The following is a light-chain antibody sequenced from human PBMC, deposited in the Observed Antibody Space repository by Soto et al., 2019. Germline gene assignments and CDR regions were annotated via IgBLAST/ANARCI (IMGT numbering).Light chain of an antibody. V-gene: IGKV4-1*01. Sequence: DIVMTQSPDSLAVSLGERGTINCKSSQSVLYSSNNKNYLAWYQQKPGQPPRLLIYWASTRESGVPDRFSGSGSGTDFTLTISSLQAEDVAVYYCHQISTIPWALGQGTKVDIK. CDR1: QSVLYSSNNKNY. J-gene: IGKJ1*01. CDR2: WAS. CDR3: HQISTIPWA.